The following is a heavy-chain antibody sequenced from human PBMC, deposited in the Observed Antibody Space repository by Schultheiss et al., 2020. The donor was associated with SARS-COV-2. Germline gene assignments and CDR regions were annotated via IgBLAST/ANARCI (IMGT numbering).Heavy chain of an antibody. CDR3: ARMTKYYYDRSGFIDY. Sequence: QTLSLTCTFSGFSLSTSGMCVSWIRQPPGKALEWLALIDWDDEKDYSRSLKTRLTISQDTPKKQVVLTMTNMDPADTATYYCARMTKYYYDRSGFIDYWGQGILVTVSS. D-gene: IGHD3-22*01. J-gene: IGHJ4*02. CDR2: IDWDDEK. V-gene: IGHV2-70*13. CDR1: GFSLSTSGMC.